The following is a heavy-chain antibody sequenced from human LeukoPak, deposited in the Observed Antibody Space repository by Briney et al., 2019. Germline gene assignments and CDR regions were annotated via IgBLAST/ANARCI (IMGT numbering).Heavy chain of an antibody. CDR2: INPNSGGT. J-gene: IGHJ5*02. CDR3: ARVIAVAGTSWFDP. Sequence: GASVKVSCKASGYTFTGYYMHWVRQAPGQGLEWMGWINPNSGGTNYAQKFQGRVTMTRDTSISTAYMELSRLRSDDTAAYYCARVIAVAGTSWFDPWGQGTLVTVSS. V-gene: IGHV1-2*02. D-gene: IGHD6-19*01. CDR1: GYTFTGYY.